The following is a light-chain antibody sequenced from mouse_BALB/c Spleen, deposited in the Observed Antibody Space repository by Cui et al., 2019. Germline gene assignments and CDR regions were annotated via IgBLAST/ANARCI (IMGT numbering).Light chain of an antibody. Sequence: QIILTQSPAIMSASPGEKVTMTCSASSSISYMHWYQQKPGTSTKRWIYDTSKLASVVPARCSGSGSGTSYSLTISSMEAEDAATYYCHQRSSYYTFGGGTKLEIK. CDR2: DTS. V-gene: IGKV4-70*01. CDR1: SSISY. CDR3: HQRSSYYT. J-gene: IGKJ2*01.